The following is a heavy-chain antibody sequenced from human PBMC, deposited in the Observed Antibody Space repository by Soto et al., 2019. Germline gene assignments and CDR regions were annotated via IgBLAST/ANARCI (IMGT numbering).Heavy chain of an antibody. V-gene: IGHV3-23*01. Sequence: EVQLLESGGGLVQPGGSLRLSCAASGFTFSSYAMSWVRQAPGKGLEWVSAISGDGGSTFYADSVKGRFTISRDNSKDTLYLQMNSLRAEDTGAYFCAKDGGNGNGGFDCWGQGTLVTVSS. D-gene: IGHD3-16*01. CDR1: GFTFSSYA. CDR3: AKDGGNGNGGFDC. J-gene: IGHJ4*02. CDR2: ISGDGGST.